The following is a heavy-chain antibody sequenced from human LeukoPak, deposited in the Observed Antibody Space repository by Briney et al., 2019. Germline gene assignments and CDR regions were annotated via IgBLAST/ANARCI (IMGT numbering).Heavy chain of an antibody. V-gene: IGHV3-7*01. D-gene: IGHD5-12*01. J-gene: IGHJ4*02. CDR2: IKQDGSEK. Sequence: GGSLRLSCAASGFTFSSYWMSWVRQAPGKGLEWVANIKQDGSEKYYVDSVKGRFTISRDNSKNTLYLQMNSLRAEDTAVYYCAKANMVAFDFDYWGQGTLVTVSS. CDR1: GFTFSSYW. CDR3: AKANMVAFDFDY.